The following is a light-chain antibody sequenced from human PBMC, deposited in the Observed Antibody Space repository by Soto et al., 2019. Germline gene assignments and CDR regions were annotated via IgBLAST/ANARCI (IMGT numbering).Light chain of an antibody. CDR2: GAS. J-gene: IGKJ1*01. V-gene: IGKV3D-20*02. Sequence: IVQPHSLVTLSSYSAARSTPSFRASQSVSSSYLAWYQQKPGQANRLIIYGASSRATGIKDRFSGSGSGTDFTLTIRSMQSEDFAVYYCKKYNNWHKKFGKGTTVDLK. CDR1: QSVSSSY. CDR3: KKYNNWHKK.